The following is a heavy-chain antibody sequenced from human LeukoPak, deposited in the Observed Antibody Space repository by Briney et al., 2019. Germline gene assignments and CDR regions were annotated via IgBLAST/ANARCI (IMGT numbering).Heavy chain of an antibody. D-gene: IGHD5-18*01. V-gene: IGHV3-33*01. CDR2: IWYDGSNK. CDR1: GFTFGSYG. J-gene: IGHJ6*02. CDR3: ARQNVDTAMAIYYYYGMDV. Sequence: PGGSLRLSCAASGFTFGSYGMHWVRQAPGKGLEWVAVIWYDGSNKYYADSVKGRFTISRDNSKNTLYLQMNSLRAEDTAVYYCARQNVDTAMAIYYYYGMDVWGQGTTVTVSS.